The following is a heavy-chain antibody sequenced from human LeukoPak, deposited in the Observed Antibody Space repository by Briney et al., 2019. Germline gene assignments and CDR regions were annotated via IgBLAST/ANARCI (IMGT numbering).Heavy chain of an antibody. Sequence: GGSLRLSCAASGFTLSNYWMHWVRQAPGKGLVRLSRMNSGGSDISYADSVKGRFTISRDNAKNTLSLQMNSLIAEDSAVYYCARGGSSTWNHGLDVWGQGTTVTVSS. CDR2: MNSGGSDI. V-gene: IGHV3-74*01. J-gene: IGHJ6*02. D-gene: IGHD6-13*01. CDR1: GFTLSNYW. CDR3: ARGGSSTWNHGLDV.